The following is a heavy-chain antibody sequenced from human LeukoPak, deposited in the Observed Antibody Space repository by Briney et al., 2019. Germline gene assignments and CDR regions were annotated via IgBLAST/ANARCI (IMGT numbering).Heavy chain of an antibody. D-gene: IGHD3-3*02. J-gene: IGHJ4*02. V-gene: IGHV4-34*01. CDR3: ARAGGIYFPLDY. CDR1: GGSFSGYY. CDR2: INHSGST. Sequence: SETLSLTCAVYGGSFSGYYWSWIRQPPGKGLEWIGEINHSGSTNYNPSLKSRVTISVDTSKNQFSLKMSSVTAADTAVYYCARAGGIYFPLDYWGQGTLVTVSS.